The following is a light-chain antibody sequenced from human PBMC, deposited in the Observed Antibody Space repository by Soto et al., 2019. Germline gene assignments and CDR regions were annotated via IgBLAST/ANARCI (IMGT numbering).Light chain of an antibody. V-gene: IGLV2-14*01. CDR1: SSDVGGYNS. J-gene: IGLJ1*01. Sequence: QSALTQPASVSGSPGQSITISCTGTSSDVGGYNSVSWYQQHPGKAPKLMIYEVSNRPSGVSNRFSGSKSVNTASLTISGLQAEDEADYYCSSHTRSNTYVFGSGTKLTVL. CDR3: SSHTRSNTYV. CDR2: EVS.